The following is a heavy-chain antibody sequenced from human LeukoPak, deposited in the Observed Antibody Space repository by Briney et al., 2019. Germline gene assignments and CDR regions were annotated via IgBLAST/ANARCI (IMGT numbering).Heavy chain of an antibody. Sequence: PGGSLRLSCAASGFTFSSYAMSWVRQAPGKGLEWVSAISGSGGSTYYADSVKGRFTISRDNSKNTLYLQMNSLRAEDTAVYYCARNLITMVRGGPGYWGQGTLVTVSS. CDR3: ARNLITMVRGGPGY. D-gene: IGHD3-10*01. CDR1: GFTFSSYA. V-gene: IGHV3-23*01. CDR2: ISGSGGST. J-gene: IGHJ4*02.